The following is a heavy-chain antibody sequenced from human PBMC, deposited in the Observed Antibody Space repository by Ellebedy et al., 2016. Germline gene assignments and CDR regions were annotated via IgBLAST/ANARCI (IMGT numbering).Heavy chain of an antibody. J-gene: IGHJ4*02. V-gene: IGHV1-69*13. CDR2: IIPIFGTA. D-gene: IGHD1-26*01. CDR3: ARGGRVGASFDY. CDR1: GGTFSSYA. Sequence: SVKVSXXASGGTFSSYAISWVRQAPGQGLEWMGGIIPIFGTANYAQKFQGRVTITADESTSTAYMELSSLRSEDTAVYYCARGGRVGASFDYWGQGTLVTVSS.